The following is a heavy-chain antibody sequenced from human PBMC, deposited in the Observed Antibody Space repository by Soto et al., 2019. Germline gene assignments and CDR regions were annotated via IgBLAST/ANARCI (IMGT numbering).Heavy chain of an antibody. CDR3: ANDRRGLMVSDTLAY. J-gene: IGHJ4*02. CDR1: GFTFSSYG. CDR2: ISYDGSNK. D-gene: IGHD2-8*01. V-gene: IGHV3-30*18. Sequence: QVQLVESGGGVVQPGRSLRLSCAASGFTFSSYGMHWVRQAPGKGLEWVAVISYDGSNKYYADSVKGRFTISRDNSKNTLYLPMNSLRAEATAAYYCANDRRGLMVSDTLAYWGPGTLVTVSS.